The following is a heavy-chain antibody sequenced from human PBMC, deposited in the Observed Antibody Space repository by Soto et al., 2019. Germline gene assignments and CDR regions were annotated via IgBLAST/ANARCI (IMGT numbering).Heavy chain of an antibody. CDR3: ARLEWFSLAAWXDP. CDR1: GYSFTNYW. J-gene: IGHJ5*02. CDR2: IYPDDSDT. V-gene: IGHV5-51*01. D-gene: IGHD3-3*01. Sequence: GEALKISCKGSGYSFTNYWIGWVRQMPGKGLEWMGMIYPDDSDTKYSQSFQGQVTFSADKSINTAYLQWSSLKASDTAIYYCARLEWFSLAAWXDPWCQGTLVTXSX.